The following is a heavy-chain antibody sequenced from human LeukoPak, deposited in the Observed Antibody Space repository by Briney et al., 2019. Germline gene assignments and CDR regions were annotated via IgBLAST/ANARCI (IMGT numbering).Heavy chain of an antibody. Sequence: PGGSLRLSCAASGFTFSNYAMRWVRQALGKGLEWVAVISYDGIYKYYADSVKGRFTISRDNSENTLYLQMNSVRDEDTTVYYCARARDQTYKSAYFQHWGQGTLVTVSS. D-gene: IGHD1-14*01. CDR2: ISYDGIYK. J-gene: IGHJ1*01. CDR3: ARARDQTYKSAYFQH. CDR1: GFTFSNYA. V-gene: IGHV3-30-3*01.